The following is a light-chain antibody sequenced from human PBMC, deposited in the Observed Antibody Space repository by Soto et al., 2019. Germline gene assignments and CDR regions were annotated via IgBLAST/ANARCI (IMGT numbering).Light chain of an antibody. CDR2: AAS. CDR3: QQGGSSPWT. V-gene: IGKV3-20*01. J-gene: IGKJ1*01. Sequence: IVLVQPPCTLTLSSGERATLSCWASPSVSSYYLAFCQQQPGQAPRLLIYAASSRATGIPDRVSGGGSGTDFTLTISRREPNDFAINDCQQGGSSPWTFGQGTKVDIK. CDR1: PSVSSYY.